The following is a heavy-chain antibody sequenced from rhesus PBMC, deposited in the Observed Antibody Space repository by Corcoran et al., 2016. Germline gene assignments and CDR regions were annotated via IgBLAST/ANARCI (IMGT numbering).Heavy chain of an antibody. CDR3: ARDWYGGNRDY. V-gene: IGHV4-65*01. CDR1: GASVSNNDW. Sequence: QVQLQESGPGLVTPSETLSLTCGVSGASVSNNDWWTWVRQPPGKGLEWIGCIIGMNGGTNNNPPLTSLVTISKETAKKQCYLTLRGVTAADTAVYYCARDWYGGNRDYWGQGVRVTVSP. D-gene: IGHD6-25*01. CDR2: IIGMNGGT. J-gene: IGHJ4*01.